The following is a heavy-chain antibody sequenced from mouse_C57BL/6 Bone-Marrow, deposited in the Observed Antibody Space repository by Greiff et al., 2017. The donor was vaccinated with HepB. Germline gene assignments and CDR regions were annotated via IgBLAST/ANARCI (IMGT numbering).Heavy chain of an antibody. V-gene: IGHV1-15*01. D-gene: IGHD2-5*01. CDR3: TRRSNYLAWCAY. J-gene: IGHJ3*01. CDR2: IDPETGGT. Sequence: QVQLKESGAELVRPGASVTLSCKASGYTFTDYEMHWVKQTPVHGLEWIGAIDPETGGTAYNQKFKGKAILTADKSSSTAYRELRSLTSEDSAVYYCTRRSNYLAWCAYCGQGTLVTVSA. CDR1: GYTFTDYE.